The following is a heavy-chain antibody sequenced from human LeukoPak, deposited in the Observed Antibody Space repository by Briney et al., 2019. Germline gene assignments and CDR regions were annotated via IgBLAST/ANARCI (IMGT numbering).Heavy chain of an antibody. J-gene: IGHJ6*02. V-gene: IGHV1-18*01. CDR3: ARYSSSYGPFSYYYYGMDV. CDR2: ISAYNGNT. CDR1: GYTFTSYG. Sequence: ASVKVSCKASGYTFTSYGISWVRQAPGQGLERMGWISAYNGNTNYAQKLQGRVTMTTDTSTSTAYMELRSLRSDDTAVYYCARYSSSYGPFSYYYYGMDVWGQGTTVTVSS. D-gene: IGHD5-18*01.